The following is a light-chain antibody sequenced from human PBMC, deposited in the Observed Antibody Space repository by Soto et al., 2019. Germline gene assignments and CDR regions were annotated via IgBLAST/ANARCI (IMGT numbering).Light chain of an antibody. J-gene: IGKJ1*01. CDR3: QQYYNTQT. Sequence: EIVMTQSPATLSVSPGESATLSCRASQSVASHLAWYQQKPGQAPRLLIFGASVRATGIPARFSGSGSGTEFVLTIDSLQSEDVAVYYCQQYYNTQTFGQGTKLEIK. CDR1: QSVASH. CDR2: GAS. V-gene: IGKV3-15*01.